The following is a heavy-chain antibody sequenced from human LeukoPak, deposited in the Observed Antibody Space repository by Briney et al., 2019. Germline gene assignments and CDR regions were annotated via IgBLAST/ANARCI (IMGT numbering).Heavy chain of an antibody. CDR3: ARDGHAYGRGSPHY. V-gene: IGHV3-11*01. J-gene: IGHJ4*02. Sequence: GGSLRLSCAASGFTFSDYYMSWIRQAPGKGLEWVSYISSSGSTKYHADSVKGRFTISRDNAKNSNQQMNSLRAEDTAVYYCARDGHAYGRGSPHYWGQGTLVTVSS. CDR1: GFTFSDYY. D-gene: IGHD3-10*01. CDR2: ISSSGSTK.